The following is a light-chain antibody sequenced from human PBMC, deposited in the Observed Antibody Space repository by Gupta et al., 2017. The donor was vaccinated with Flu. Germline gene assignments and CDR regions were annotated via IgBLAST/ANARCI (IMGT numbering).Light chain of an antibody. Sequence: DIQMTQSPSTLSASVGDRVTITCRASQSISSWLAWYQQKPGQAPKLLIYKASSLESGVPSRFSGSGSGTEFTLTISSLQPDDFATYYCQQDNSSSWTFGQGTKVEIK. CDR3: QQDNSSSWT. V-gene: IGKV1-5*03. CDR2: KAS. J-gene: IGKJ1*01. CDR1: QSISSW.